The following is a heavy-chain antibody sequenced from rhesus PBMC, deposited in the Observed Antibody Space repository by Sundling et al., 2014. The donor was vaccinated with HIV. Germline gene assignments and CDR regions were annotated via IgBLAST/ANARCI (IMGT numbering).Heavy chain of an antibody. CDR1: GASISSNY. CDR3: ARGGTSYWSDPGLDS. J-gene: IGHJ6*01. Sequence: QVQLQESGPGLVKPSETLPLTCAVSGASISSNYWSWIRQAPGKGLEWIGRIYGSGGSTDYNPSLKSRVTISIDTSKNQFSLKLSSVTAADTAVYYCARGGTSYWSDPGLDSWGQGVVVTVSS. V-gene: IGHV4S2*01. D-gene: IGHD3-22*01. CDR2: IYGSGGST.